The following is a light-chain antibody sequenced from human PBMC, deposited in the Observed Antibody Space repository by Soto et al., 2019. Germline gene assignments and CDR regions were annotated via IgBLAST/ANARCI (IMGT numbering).Light chain of an antibody. CDR3: SSYTSSSTLVV. J-gene: IGLJ1*01. Sequence: SALTQPAYVSGSRGQSITISCPGTSSDVGGYNYVSWYQQHPGKAPKLMIYDVSNRPSGVSNRFSGSKSGNTASLTISGLQAEDEADYYCSSYTSSSTLVVFGTGTKVTVL. CDR1: SSDVGGYNY. V-gene: IGLV2-14*01. CDR2: DVS.